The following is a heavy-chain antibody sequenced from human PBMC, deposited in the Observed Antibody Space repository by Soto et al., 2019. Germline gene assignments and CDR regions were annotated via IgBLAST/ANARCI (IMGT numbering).Heavy chain of an antibody. J-gene: IGHJ5*02. CDR3: SRASSGHTGSAHSSDP. D-gene: IGHD2-15*01. CDR1: GYSISSGYY. Sequence: SETLSLTCTVSGYSISSGYYWSWIRQTPGKGLEWIGSISHSGTSFYNPSLRSRVTISMDTSNNHFSLKLNSLTATDTAVYYCSRASSGHTGSAHSSDPWGQGTLVTVSS. V-gene: IGHV4-38-2*02. CDR2: ISHSGTS.